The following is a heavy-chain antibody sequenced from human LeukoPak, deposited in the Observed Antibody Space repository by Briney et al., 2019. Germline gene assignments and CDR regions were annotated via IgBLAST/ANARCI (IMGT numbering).Heavy chain of an antibody. CDR2: IYHSGST. CDR1: GYSISSGCY. V-gene: IGHV4-38-2*01. D-gene: IGHD3-3*01. J-gene: IGHJ3*02. Sequence: SETLSLTCAVSGYSISSGCYWGWIRQPPGKGLEWIGSIYHSGSTYYNPSLKSRVTISVDTSKNQFSLKLSSVTAADAAVYYCARHFPDFWSGYGYAFDIWGQGTMVTVSS. CDR3: ARHFPDFWSGYGYAFDI.